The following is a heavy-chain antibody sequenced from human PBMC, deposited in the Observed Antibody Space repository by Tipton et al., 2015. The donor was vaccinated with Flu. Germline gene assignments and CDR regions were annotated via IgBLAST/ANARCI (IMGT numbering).Heavy chain of an antibody. CDR1: GFTFSSYG. D-gene: IGHD5-18*01. J-gene: IGHJ3*01. V-gene: IGHV3-30*02. CDR2: IRSDGSHK. Sequence: GSLRLSCAASGFTFSSYGIHWVRQAPGKGLEWVAFIRSDGSHKYYADSVKGRLTISRDNSRNTLYLQMDSLRAEDTAVYYCARIPGHSSGFEGWGQGTMVAVSS. CDR3: ARIPGHSSGFEG.